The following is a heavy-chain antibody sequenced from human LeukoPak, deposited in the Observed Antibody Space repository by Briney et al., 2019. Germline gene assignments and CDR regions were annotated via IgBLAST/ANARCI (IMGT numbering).Heavy chain of an antibody. CDR2: ISSSSSYI. D-gene: IGHD3-16*02. Sequence: GGSLRLSCAASGFTFSSYSMNWVRQAPGKGLEWVSSISSSSSYIYYADSVKGRFTISRDNAKNSLYLQMNSLRAEDTAVYYCARDGPSLSYYDYVWGSYRWYFDYWGQGTLVTVSS. CDR1: GFTFSSYS. CDR3: ARDGPSLSYYDYVWGSYRWYFDY. J-gene: IGHJ4*02. V-gene: IGHV3-21*01.